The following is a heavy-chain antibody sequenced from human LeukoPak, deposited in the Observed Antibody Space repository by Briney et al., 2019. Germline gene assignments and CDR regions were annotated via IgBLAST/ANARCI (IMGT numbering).Heavy chain of an antibody. J-gene: IGHJ4*02. Sequence: GGSLRLSCAASAFTFSYYEVNWVRQAPGKGLEWVSYISSSGGTIYYADSVKGRFTISRDNARNSLYLQMTSLRAEDTAVYYCARGHSGFAFDYWGQGTLVTVSS. CDR2: ISSSGGTI. V-gene: IGHV3-48*03. CDR1: AFTFSYYE. D-gene: IGHD2-15*01. CDR3: ARGHSGFAFDY.